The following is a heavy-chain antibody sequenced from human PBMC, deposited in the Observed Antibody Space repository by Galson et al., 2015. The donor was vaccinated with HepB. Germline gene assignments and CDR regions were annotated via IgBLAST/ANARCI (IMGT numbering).Heavy chain of an antibody. V-gene: IGHV3-7*03. D-gene: IGHD3-22*01. J-gene: IGHJ4*02. CDR1: GFTFSNYW. CDR3: ARVKGDKSTHYNDTSGSGDY. Sequence: SLRLSCAASGFTFSNYWMSWVRQAPGKGLEWVGNIKGDGSEIYYVDSVKGRFTISRDNSNNSLYLQMNSLRAEDTAVYYCARVKGDKSTHYNDTSGSGDYWGQGTLVTVSS. CDR2: IKGDGSEI.